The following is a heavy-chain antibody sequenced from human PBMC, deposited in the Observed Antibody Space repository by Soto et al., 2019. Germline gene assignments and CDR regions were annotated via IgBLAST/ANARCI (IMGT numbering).Heavy chain of an antibody. CDR3: ATQIGLHGLSRYFDY. CDR1: GYSFNNYW. J-gene: IGHJ4*02. V-gene: IGHV5-51*01. D-gene: IGHD3-9*01. Sequence: EVQLVQSGAEVKKPGESLKISCKGSGYSFNNYWIAWVRQMPGKGLEWMGITFPGGSDTVYSPSFQGQVTISVDRSINTAYLQRSGLKASDTAMYYCATQIGLHGLSRYFDYWGQGTLVTVSS. CDR2: TFPGGSDT.